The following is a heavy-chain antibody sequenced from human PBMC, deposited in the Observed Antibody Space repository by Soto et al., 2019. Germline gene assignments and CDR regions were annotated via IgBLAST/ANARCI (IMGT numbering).Heavy chain of an antibody. Sequence: QVQLQESGPGLVKPSETLSLTCTVSGGSISSYYWSWIRQPPGKGLEWIGYIYYSGSTNYNPSLRSRVTLSVDTSKNQFSLKLSSVTAADTAVYYCARVSWGPGYWYFDLWGRGTLVTVSS. CDR2: IYYSGST. CDR1: GGSISSYY. J-gene: IGHJ2*01. D-gene: IGHD7-27*01. V-gene: IGHV4-59*01. CDR3: ARVSWGPGYWYFDL.